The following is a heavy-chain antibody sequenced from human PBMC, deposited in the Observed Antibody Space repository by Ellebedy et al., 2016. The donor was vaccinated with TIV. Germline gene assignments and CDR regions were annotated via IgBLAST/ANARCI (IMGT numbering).Heavy chain of an antibody. CDR1: GYTFTGYY. Sequence: ASVKVSCKASGYTFTGYYMHWVRQAPGQRLEWMGWINAGNGNTKYSQKFQGRVTITRDTSASTAYMELSSLRSEDTAVYYCAALPYISTSSAYWGQGTLVTVSS. V-gene: IGHV1-3*01. J-gene: IGHJ4*02. CDR3: AALPYISTSSAY. D-gene: IGHD6-13*01. CDR2: INAGNGNT.